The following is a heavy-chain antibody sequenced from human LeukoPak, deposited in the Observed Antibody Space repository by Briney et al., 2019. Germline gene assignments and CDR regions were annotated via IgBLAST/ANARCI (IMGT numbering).Heavy chain of an antibody. CDR3: ARGYSSSWYTQPFDY. Sequence: SETLSLTCTVSGGSISSYSWSWIRQPPGKGLEWIGSIYHSGSTYYNPSLKSRVTISVDTSKNQFSLKLSSVTAADTAVYYCARGYSSSWYTQPFDYWGQGTLVTVSS. CDR2: IYHSGST. CDR1: GGSISSYS. D-gene: IGHD6-13*01. V-gene: IGHV4-38-2*02. J-gene: IGHJ4*02.